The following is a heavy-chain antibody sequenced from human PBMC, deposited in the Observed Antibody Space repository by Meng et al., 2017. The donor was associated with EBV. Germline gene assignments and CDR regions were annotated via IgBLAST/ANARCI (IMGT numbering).Heavy chain of an antibody. CDR1: GYTFTSYG. Sequence: QCQLVQSGVEVKKPWASVKVSCKASGYTFTSYGISWVRQAPGQGLEWMGWISAYNGNTNYAQKLQGRVTMTTDTSTSKAYMELRSLRSDDTAVYYCARVRTFGGVIPPDYWGQGTLVTVSS. V-gene: IGHV1-18*01. J-gene: IGHJ4*02. D-gene: IGHD3-16*02. CDR3: ARVRTFGGVIPPDY. CDR2: ISAYNGNT.